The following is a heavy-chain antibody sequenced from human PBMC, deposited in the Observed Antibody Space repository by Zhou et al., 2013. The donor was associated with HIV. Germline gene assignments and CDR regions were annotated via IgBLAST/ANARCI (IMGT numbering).Heavy chain of an antibody. Sequence: HVQLVQSGTEVKKPGASVKVSCKASGYTFTGHDVNWVRQTRGQGLEWMGWMNPNSGYTVYVQKFQGRVSMTADTSISTAYMELSGLTSEDTAVYYCARGFVGSYCGGDCFGFGYNWFDPWGQGTLVTVSS. CDR3: ARGFVGSYCGGDCFGFGYNWFDP. CDR2: MNPNSGYT. V-gene: IGHV1-8*01. D-gene: IGHD2-21*01. CDR1: GYTFTGHD. J-gene: IGHJ5*02.